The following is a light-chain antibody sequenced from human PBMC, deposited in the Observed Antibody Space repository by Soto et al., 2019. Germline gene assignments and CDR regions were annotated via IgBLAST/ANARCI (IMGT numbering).Light chain of an antibody. CDR2: DVS. Sequence: QSALTQPASVSGSPGQSITISCTGTSSDVGGYNYVSWYQEHPGKAPKLMIYDVSNRPSGVSNRFSGSKSGNTASLTISGLQAEDEADYYCSSYTTDSTYVVGTGTKLTVL. CDR3: SSYTTDSTYV. J-gene: IGLJ1*01. V-gene: IGLV2-14*01. CDR1: SSDVGGYNY.